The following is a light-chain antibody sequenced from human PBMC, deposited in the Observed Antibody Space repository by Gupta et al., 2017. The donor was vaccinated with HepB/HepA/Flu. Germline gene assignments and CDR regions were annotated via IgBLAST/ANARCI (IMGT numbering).Light chain of an antibody. CDR2: DVN. CDR1: SNDVGFYNY. J-gene: IGLJ3*02. V-gene: IGLV2-14*03. Sequence: QSALTQPASVSGSPGQSITISCTGTSNDVGFYNYVSWYQQHPGKAPKLMIYDVNNRPSGVSNRFSGSKSGNTASLTISGLQAEDEADYYCNSFTYSSTWVFGGGTKLTVL. CDR3: NSFTYSSTWV.